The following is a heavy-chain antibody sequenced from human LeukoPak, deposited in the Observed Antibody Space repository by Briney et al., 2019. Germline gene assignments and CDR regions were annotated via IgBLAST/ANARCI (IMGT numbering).Heavy chain of an antibody. D-gene: IGHD5-24*01. CDR3: ARDGGDGYNFPFDY. CDR2: ITSSGSAT. V-gene: IGHV3-48*03. CDR1: GFTFSSHE. J-gene: IGHJ4*02. Sequence: GGSLRLSCAASGFTFSSHEMNWVRQAPGKGLEWVAYITSSGSATYFADSVKGRFTISRDNSKNTLYLQMNSLGAEDTAVYYCARDGGDGYNFPFDYWGQGTLVTVSS.